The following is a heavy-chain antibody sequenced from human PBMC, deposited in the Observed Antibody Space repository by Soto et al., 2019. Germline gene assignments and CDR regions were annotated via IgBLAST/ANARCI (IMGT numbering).Heavy chain of an antibody. V-gene: IGHV1-24*01. Sequence: QVQLVQSGAEVKKPGASVKVSCKVSGYTLTELSMHWVREAPGKGLEWMGGFDPEDGETIYAQKFQGRVTMTEDTATDTAYMELSSLRSQDTAVSGCATHRPIGDLRGLSYYFDYWGQGTLVTVSS. J-gene: IGHJ4*02. CDR1: GYTLTELS. CDR2: FDPEDGET. D-gene: IGHD3-16*01. CDR3: ATHRPIGDLRGLSYYFDY.